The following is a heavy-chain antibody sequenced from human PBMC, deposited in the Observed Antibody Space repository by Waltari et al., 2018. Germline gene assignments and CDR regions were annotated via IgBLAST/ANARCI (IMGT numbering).Heavy chain of an antibody. CDR1: GASIRTSY. J-gene: IGHJ4*02. V-gene: IGHV4-59*01. D-gene: IGHD5-12*01. CDR2: IYFSGST. Sequence: QVQLQESGPGLVKPSETLSLTCTVPGASIRTSYWSWIRQPPGKGLEWIGCIYFSGSTKYNPSLKSRATISLDTSKNQFSLKVRSLSAADTAIYYCARGVDPDYWGQGTLVTVSS. CDR3: ARGVDPDY.